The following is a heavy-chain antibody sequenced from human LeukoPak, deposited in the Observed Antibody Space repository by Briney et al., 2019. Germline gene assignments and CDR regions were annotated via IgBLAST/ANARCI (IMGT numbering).Heavy chain of an antibody. V-gene: IGHV4-59*12. CDR1: GGSISSYY. J-gene: IGHJ4*02. Sequence: SETLSLTCTVSGGSISSYYWSWIRQPPGKGLEWIGYIYYSGSTNYNPSLKSRVTISVDTSKNQFSLKLSSVTAADTAVYYCARNPRHHYGGYGKIFDYWGQGTLVTVSS. CDR2: IYYSGST. CDR3: ARNPRHHYGGYGKIFDY. D-gene: IGHD4-17*01.